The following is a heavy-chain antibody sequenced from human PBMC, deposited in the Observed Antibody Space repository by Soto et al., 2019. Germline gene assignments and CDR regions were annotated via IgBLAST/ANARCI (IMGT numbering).Heavy chain of an antibody. CDR2: IYYSGST. CDR1: GGSISSAGYY. D-gene: IGHD1-26*01. J-gene: IGHJ4*02. V-gene: IGHV4-31*03. Sequence: QVQLQESGPGLVKPSQTLSLTCTVSGGSISSAGYYWSWIRQHPGKGLEWIGYIYYSGSTYYIPSLKSRVTISVDTSKNQFSTKLSSVTAADTAVYYCARDGGIVGATAADYWGQGTLVTVSS. CDR3: ARDGGIVGATAADY.